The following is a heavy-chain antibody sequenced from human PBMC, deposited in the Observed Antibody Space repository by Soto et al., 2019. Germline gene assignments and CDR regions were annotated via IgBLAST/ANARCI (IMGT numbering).Heavy chain of an antibody. D-gene: IGHD3-16*01. CDR3: VRIRYQLPSSVLWLDP. Sequence: TCAVYGGFLSESYWTWIRQPPGKGSEWIGEINHVGGPNYNPSLKSRVTMSVDTSQNQFSLRLISVTAAETAMYFCVRIRYQLPSSVLWLDPWGQGTPVAVSS. CDR2: INHVGGP. V-gene: IGHV4-34*01. J-gene: IGHJ5*02. CDR1: GGFLSESY.